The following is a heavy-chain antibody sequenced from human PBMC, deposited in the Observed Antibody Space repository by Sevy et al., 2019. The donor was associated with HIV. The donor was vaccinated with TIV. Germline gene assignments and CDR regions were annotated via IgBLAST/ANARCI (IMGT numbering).Heavy chain of an antibody. V-gene: IGHV4-4*07. CDR1: GGSISSYY. CDR2: IYTSGST. Sequence: SETLSLTCTVSGGSISSYYWSWIRQPAGKGLEWIGRIYTSGSTNYNPSLKSRVTMSVDTSKNQFSLKLSSVTAADTAVYYCARDHRSAIAVAEINWFDPWGQGTLVTVSS. D-gene: IGHD6-19*01. J-gene: IGHJ5*02. CDR3: ARDHRSAIAVAEINWFDP.